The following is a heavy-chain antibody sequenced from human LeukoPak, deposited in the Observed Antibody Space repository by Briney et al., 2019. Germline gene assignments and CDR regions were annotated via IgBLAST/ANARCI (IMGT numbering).Heavy chain of an antibody. V-gene: IGHV4-34*01. CDR2: INHSGST. Sequence: SETLSLTCAVYGGSFSGYYWSWIRQPPGKGREWNGEINHSGSTNYNPSPKSRVTISVDPSKNLFSLKLSSVAAADTAVYYCARGSGYDILTGPHDDAFDIWGQGTMVTVSS. D-gene: IGHD3-9*01. J-gene: IGHJ3*02. CDR3: ARGSGYDILTGPHDDAFDI. CDR1: GGSFSGYY.